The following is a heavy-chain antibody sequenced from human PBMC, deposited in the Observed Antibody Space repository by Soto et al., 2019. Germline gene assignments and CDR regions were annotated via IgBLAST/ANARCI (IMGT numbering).Heavy chain of an antibody. Sequence: QVQLVESGGGVVQPGRSLRLSCAASGFTFSSYAMHWVRQAPGKGLEWVAVISYDGSNKYYADSVKGRFTISRDNSKNTLYLQMNSLRAEDTAVYYCARDSSWFGEGKADYWGQGTLVTVSS. J-gene: IGHJ4*02. CDR3: ARDSSWFGEGKADY. V-gene: IGHV3-30-3*01. CDR1: GFTFSSYA. D-gene: IGHD3-10*01. CDR2: ISYDGSNK.